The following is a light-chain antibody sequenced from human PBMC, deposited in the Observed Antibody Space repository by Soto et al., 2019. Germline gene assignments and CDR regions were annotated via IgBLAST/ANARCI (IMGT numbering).Light chain of an antibody. J-gene: IGKJ3*01. Sequence: AIQLTQSPSSLSASVGDRVTITCRASQGISSAVVWYQQKPGEAPKLLIYDASTLESGVPSRFSGSGTGPDFTLTISSMQPEDFSTYYCQQFNSYPIFSFGPGTKVDIK. CDR3: QQFNSYPIFS. CDR2: DAS. CDR1: QGISSA. V-gene: IGKV1-13*02.